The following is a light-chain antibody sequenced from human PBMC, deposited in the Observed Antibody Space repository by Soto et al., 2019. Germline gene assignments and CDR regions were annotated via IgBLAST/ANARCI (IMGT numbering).Light chain of an antibody. CDR2: AAS. CDR1: QSISSY. V-gene: IGKV1-39*01. Sequence: DVQLTQSPSSLSASVGDRVTITCRASQSISSYLNWYLHKPGKAPKLLIYAASSLQSGVPSRFSGSRSGTDFTLTISSLQPEDSATYYCQQRYIIPYIFGQGNKLEI. J-gene: IGKJ2*01. CDR3: QQRYIIPYI.